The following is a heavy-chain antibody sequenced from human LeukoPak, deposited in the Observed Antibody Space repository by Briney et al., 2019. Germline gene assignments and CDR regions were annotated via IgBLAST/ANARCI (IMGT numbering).Heavy chain of an antibody. D-gene: IGHD6-19*01. J-gene: IGHJ6*03. CDR3: ARGRGSSSGWGHYYYSMDV. V-gene: IGHV4-34*01. CDR2: VTDTGNR. Sequence: SETLSLTCAVYGGSFSGYYWTRIRQPSGKGLEWIGEVTDTGNRNYSPSLRSRVTISIDTSRNQFSLKVSSVTAADTSAFYCARGRGSSSGWGHYYYSMDVWGLGTTVTVSS. CDR1: GGSFSGYY.